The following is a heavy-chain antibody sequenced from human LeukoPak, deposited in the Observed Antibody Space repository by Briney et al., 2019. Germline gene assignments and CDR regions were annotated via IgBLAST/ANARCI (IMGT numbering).Heavy chain of an antibody. CDR1: GFTFSSYW. V-gene: IGHV3-53*01. Sequence: GGSLRLSCAASGFTFSSYWMSWVRQAPGKGLECVSVIYTGDNTYYADSVKGRFTISRDNSKNILYLQMNSLRAEDTAVYYCAVSVYTPGGYDYWGQGTLVTVSS. J-gene: IGHJ4*02. CDR2: IYTGDNT. CDR3: AVSVYTPGGYDY. D-gene: IGHD2-2*02.